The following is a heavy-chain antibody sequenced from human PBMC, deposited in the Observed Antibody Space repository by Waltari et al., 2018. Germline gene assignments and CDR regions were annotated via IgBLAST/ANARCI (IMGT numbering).Heavy chain of an antibody. CDR3: ASNDFWSGFPADY. V-gene: IGHV4-38-2*01. D-gene: IGHD3-3*01. CDR2: IYHSGST. J-gene: IGHJ4*02. CDR1: GYSISSGYY. Sequence: QVQLQESGPGLVKPSETLSLTCAVSGYSISSGYYWGWIRQPPGKGLEWIGSIYHSGSTYYNPSLKSRVTISVDTSKNQFSLKLSSVTAADTAVNYCASNDFWSGFPADYWGQGTLVTVSS.